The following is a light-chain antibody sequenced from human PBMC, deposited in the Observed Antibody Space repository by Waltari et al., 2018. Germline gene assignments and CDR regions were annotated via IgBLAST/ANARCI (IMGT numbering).Light chain of an antibody. CDR2: DVS. V-gene: IGLV2-23*02. CDR1: SSDVGGYNS. J-gene: IGLJ2*01. Sequence: QSALTQPASVSGSPGQSITISCTGTSSDVGGYNSVSWYQHHPGKAPKVIIYDVSQRPSGVAKRFSGSKSGNTASLTISGLQPEDEADYVCCSYAGNYIHVLFGGGTKLTVL. CDR3: CSYAGNYIHVL.